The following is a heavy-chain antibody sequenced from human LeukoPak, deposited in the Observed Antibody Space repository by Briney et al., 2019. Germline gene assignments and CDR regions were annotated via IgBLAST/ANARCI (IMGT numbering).Heavy chain of an antibody. CDR3: ARGPMYYDSSGYHYYFDY. V-gene: IGHV1-8*01. Sequence: ASVKVSCKVSGYTFTSYDINWVRQATGQGLEWMGWMIPNSGNTGYAQKFQGRVTMTRNTSISTAYMELSSLRSEDTAVYYCARGPMYYDSSGYHYYFDYWGQGTLVTVSS. J-gene: IGHJ4*02. D-gene: IGHD3-22*01. CDR1: GYTFTSYD. CDR2: MIPNSGNT.